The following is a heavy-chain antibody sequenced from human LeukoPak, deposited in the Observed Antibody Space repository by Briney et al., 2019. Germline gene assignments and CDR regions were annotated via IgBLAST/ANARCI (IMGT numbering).Heavy chain of an antibody. CDR1: GFRFSDFT. D-gene: IGHD3-22*01. Sequence: GGSLRLSCAASGFRFSDFTMTWVRQPPGKGPEWVSAIGGRGGSTYYADSLGGRFTISRDNSKDMVYLQMNSLRAEDTAVYYCARPYYYDSSGYYYLWDYWGQGTLVTVSS. CDR3: ARPYYYDSSGYYYLWDY. V-gene: IGHV3-23*01. J-gene: IGHJ4*02. CDR2: IGGRGGST.